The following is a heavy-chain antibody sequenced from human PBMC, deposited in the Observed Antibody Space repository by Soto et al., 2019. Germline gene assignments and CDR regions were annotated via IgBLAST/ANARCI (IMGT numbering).Heavy chain of an antibody. CDR1: GGSIISGGYY. CDR2: IYYSGST. Sequence: SETLSLTCTVSGGSIISGGYYWSWIRQHPGKGQEWIGYIYYSGSTYYNPSLKSRVTISVDTSKNQFSLKLSSVTAADTAVYYCAREYGEYNVLDYWGQGTLVTVSS. D-gene: IGHD4-17*01. CDR3: AREYGEYNVLDY. V-gene: IGHV4-31*03. J-gene: IGHJ4*02.